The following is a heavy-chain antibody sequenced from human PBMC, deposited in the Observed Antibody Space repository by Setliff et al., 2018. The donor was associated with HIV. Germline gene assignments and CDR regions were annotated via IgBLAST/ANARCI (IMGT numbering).Heavy chain of an antibody. CDR3: TKAFPRMIPASFDI. J-gene: IGHJ3*02. CDR2: IDPLSDAT. CDR1: GYTFSDYY. V-gene: IGHV1-2*02. Sequence: GASVKVSCKASGYTFSDYYLHWVRQAPGQAIEWMGWIDPLSDATKFSHKFQESLRDTSRSIVYMELSSLLSEDTAVYFCTKAFPRMIPASFDIWGLGTLVTVSS. D-gene: IGHD3-16*01.